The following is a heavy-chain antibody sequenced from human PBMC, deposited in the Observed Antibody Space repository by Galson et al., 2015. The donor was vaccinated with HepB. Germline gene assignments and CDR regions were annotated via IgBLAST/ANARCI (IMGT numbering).Heavy chain of an antibody. CDR2: ISSSGSTI. CDR3: ANQEGVARPSHFDY. CDR1: GFTFSDYH. J-gene: IGHJ4*02. Sequence: SLRLSCAASGFTFSDYHMSWIRQAPGKGLEWVSYISSSGSTIYYADSVKGRFTISRDNSKNTLYLQMNSLRAEDTAVYYCANQEGVARPSHFDYWGQGTLVTVSS. D-gene: IGHD6-6*01. V-gene: IGHV3-11*01.